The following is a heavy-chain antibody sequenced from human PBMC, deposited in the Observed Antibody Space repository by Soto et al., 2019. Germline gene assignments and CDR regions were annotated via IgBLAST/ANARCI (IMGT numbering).Heavy chain of an antibody. CDR1: GYSISSGYY. Sequence: ETLSLACSVSGYSISSGYYWGWIRQPPGKGLEWIGSIYHSGSTYYNPSLKIRVTISVDTSKNQFSLKLSSVTAADKAVYYCAREIVAGIFDYWGQGTLVNVSS. D-gene: IGHD6-25*01. CDR2: IYHSGST. V-gene: IGHV4-38-2*02. CDR3: AREIVAGIFDY. J-gene: IGHJ4*02.